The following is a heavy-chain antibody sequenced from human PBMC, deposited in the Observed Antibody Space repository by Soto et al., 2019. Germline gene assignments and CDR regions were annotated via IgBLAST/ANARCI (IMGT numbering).Heavy chain of an antibody. CDR3: ARLGAMAPEFYFDH. CDR1: GYSGSSGSY. J-gene: IGHJ4*02. Sequence: PSETLSLTCVVSGYSGSSGSYWGWIRQPPGRGLEWIASIYHNGRTYSKPSLQSRVIISVDTSKTQISLTLSSVTAAGTAVYFCARLGAMAPEFYFDHWGQGIQVTVSS. D-gene: IGHD5-18*01. V-gene: IGHV4-38-2*01. CDR2: IYHNGRT.